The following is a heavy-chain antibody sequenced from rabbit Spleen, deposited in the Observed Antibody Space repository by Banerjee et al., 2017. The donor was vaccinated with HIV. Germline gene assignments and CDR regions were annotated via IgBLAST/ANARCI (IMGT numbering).Heavy chain of an antibody. V-gene: IGHV1S40*01. D-gene: IGHD1-1*01. Sequence: QSLEESGGDLVKPGGTLTLTCTASGFSFGSNYYMCWVRQAPGKGLEWIACINIVTGKDVYATWAKGRFIMSRTSSTTVTLQMTSLTAADTATYICARDLVAVIGWNFSLWGPGTLVTVS. CDR2: INIVTGKD. J-gene: IGHJ4*01. CDR3: ARDLVAVIGWNFSL. CDR1: GFSFGSNYY.